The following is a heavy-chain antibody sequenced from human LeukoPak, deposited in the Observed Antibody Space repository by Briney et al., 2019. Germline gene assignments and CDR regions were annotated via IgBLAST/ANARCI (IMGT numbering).Heavy chain of an antibody. CDR3: ARGRWTKRQRGVYYFDY. Sequence: ASVKVSCKASGYTFTSYDINWVRQATGQGLEWMGWMNSNSGNTGYAQKFQGRVTMTRNTSISTAYMELSSLRSEDTAVYYCARGRWTKRQRGVYYFDYWGQGTLVTVSS. J-gene: IGHJ4*02. CDR1: GYTFTSYD. D-gene: IGHD3/OR15-3a*01. CDR2: MNSNSGNT. V-gene: IGHV1-8*01.